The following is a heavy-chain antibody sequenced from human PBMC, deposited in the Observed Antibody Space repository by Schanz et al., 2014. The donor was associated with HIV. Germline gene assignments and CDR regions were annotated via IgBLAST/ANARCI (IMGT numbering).Heavy chain of an antibody. Sequence: EVQLVESGGGLVKPGGSLRLSCAASGFTLSSYSMNWVRQAPGKGLEWVSAISGGGAGTYYADSVKGRFTISRDNSKNTVYLRMSGLRAEDTAVYYCANQRYSGTYRPFDYWGRGTLVTVSS. CDR1: GFTLSSYS. CDR2: ISGGGAGT. D-gene: IGHD1-26*01. J-gene: IGHJ4*02. CDR3: ANQRYSGTYRPFDY. V-gene: IGHV3-23*04.